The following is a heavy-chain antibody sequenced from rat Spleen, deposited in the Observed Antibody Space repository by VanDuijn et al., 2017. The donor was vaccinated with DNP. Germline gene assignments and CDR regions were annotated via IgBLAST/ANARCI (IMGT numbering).Heavy chain of an antibody. V-gene: IGHV5-7*01. D-gene: IGHD1-4*01. J-gene: IGHJ2*01. CDR1: GFTFSNYD. CDR3: TTESAGLRVWDY. CDR2: ISYDGSST. Sequence: EVQLVASGGGLVQPGRSMKLSCAASGFTFSNYDMAWVRQAPKKGLEWVATISYDGSSTYYRDSVKGRFTISRDNAKSTLYLQMDSLRSEDTATYYCTTESAGLRVWDYWGQGVMGTVSS.